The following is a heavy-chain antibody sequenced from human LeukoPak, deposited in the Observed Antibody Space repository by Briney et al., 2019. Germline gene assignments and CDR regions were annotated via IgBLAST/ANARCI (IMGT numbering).Heavy chain of an antibody. J-gene: IGHJ4*02. D-gene: IGHD3-22*01. Sequence: PSETLSLTCTVSGDSISSGDYYWTWIRQPPGKGLEWIGYIYYSGSTDYNPSLKSRLTISVDTCKNQFSLKLSSVTAADTAVYYCARAGDHYYDSTGLYYFDNWGQGTLVTVSS. CDR1: GDSISSGDYY. CDR3: ARAGDHYYDSTGLYYFDN. CDR2: IYYSGST. V-gene: IGHV4-30-4*01.